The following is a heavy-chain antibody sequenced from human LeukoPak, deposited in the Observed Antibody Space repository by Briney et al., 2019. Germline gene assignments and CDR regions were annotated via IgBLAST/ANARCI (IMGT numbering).Heavy chain of an antibody. V-gene: IGHV3-23*01. CDR2: ISGSGGST. D-gene: IGHD1-26*01. CDR3: AFGLIPASLHSGRYPFDY. J-gene: IGHJ4*02. Sequence: GGSLRLSCAASGFTFSSYAMSWVRQAPGKGLEWVSAISGSGGSTYYADSVKGRFTISRDNSKNTLYLQMNSLRAEDTAVYYCAFGLIPASLHSGRYPFDYWGQGTLVTVSS. CDR1: GFTFSSYA.